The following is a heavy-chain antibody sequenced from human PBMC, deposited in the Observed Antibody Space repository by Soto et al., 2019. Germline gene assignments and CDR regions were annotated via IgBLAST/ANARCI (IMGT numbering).Heavy chain of an antibody. D-gene: IGHD6-19*01. J-gene: IGHJ4*01. CDR1: GFTFSTYA. CDR2: ISYDGSNK. V-gene: IGHV3-30-3*02. Sequence: GGSLSLSCAPSGFTFSTYAMHYVRQAPAKELDWVAVISYDGSNKYYADSVKGRFTISRDNSKNTLYLQMNSLRAEDTAVYYCAIDKSPYSSGWHNRHFDYWGHGTLVTVSA. CDR3: AIDKSPYSSGWHNRHFDY.